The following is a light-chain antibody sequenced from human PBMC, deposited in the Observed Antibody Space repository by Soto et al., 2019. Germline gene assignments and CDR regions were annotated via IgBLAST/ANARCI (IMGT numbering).Light chain of an antibody. CDR1: QSINNRY. CDR3: QQFGSSPGFT. Sequence: EIVVTQSPGTLSLSPGERATLSCRASQSINNRYLAWYTQKPGQAPRLLIYAASRRATGITDRFSGSGSGTDFTLTISRLEPEDFAVYYCQQFGSSPGFTFGPGTKVDIK. J-gene: IGKJ3*01. V-gene: IGKV3-20*01. CDR2: AAS.